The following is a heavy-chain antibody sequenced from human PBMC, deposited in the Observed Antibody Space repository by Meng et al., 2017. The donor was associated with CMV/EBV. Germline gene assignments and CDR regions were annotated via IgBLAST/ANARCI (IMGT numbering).Heavy chain of an antibody. CDR1: GGSISSSSYY. J-gene: IGHJ4*02. CDR2: IYYSGST. D-gene: IGHD4-11*01. V-gene: IGHV4-39*07. CDR3: ARAPDPKPTTVTTSEYYFDY. Sequence: GSLRLSCTVSGGSISSSSYYWGWIRQPPGKGLEWIGSIYYSGSTYYNPSLKSRVTISVDTSKNQFSLKLCSVTAADTAVYYCARAPDPKPTTVTTSEYYFDYWGQGTLVTVSS.